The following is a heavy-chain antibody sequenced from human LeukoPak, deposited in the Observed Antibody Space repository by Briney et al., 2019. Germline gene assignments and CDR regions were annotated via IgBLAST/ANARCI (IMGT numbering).Heavy chain of an antibody. Sequence: PGGSLRLSCAASGFTFSTYGMNWVRQAPGKGLEWVSGVIPSGGTTYYADSVKGRFTISRDNSKNTLYLQMNSLRAEDTAVYYCARDLRLLQLDLGGRGTLVTVSS. CDR2: VIPSGGTT. D-gene: IGHD3-22*01. J-gene: IGHJ2*01. V-gene: IGHV3-23*01. CDR3: ARDLRLLQLDL. CDR1: GFTFSTYG.